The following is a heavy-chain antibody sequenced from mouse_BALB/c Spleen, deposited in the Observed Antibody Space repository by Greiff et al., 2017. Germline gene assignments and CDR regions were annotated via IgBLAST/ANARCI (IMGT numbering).Heavy chain of an antibody. CDR3: ARRDYGNYEWYFDV. J-gene: IGHJ1*01. D-gene: IGHD2-1*01. Sequence: QVQLQQSGAELARPGASVKLSCKASGYTFTSYWMQWVKQRPGQGLEWIGAIYPGDGDTRYTQKFKGKATLTADKSSSTAYMQLSSLASEDSAVYYCARRDYGNYEWYFDVWGAGTTVTVSS. CDR2: IYPGDGDT. CDR1: GYTFTSYW. V-gene: IGHV1-87*01.